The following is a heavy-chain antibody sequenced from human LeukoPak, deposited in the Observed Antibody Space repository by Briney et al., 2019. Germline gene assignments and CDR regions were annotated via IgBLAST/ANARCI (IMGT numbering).Heavy chain of an antibody. J-gene: IGHJ4*02. Sequence: GGSLRLSCAASGFTFDDYAMHWVRQAPGKGLEWVANIQQDGSEKYYVDSVKGRFTISRDNAKNSLYLQMNSLRAEDTALYYCARELGSYSSSSQGDYWGQGTLVTVSS. CDR2: IQQDGSEK. CDR1: GFTFDDYA. CDR3: ARELGSYSSSSQGDY. V-gene: IGHV3-7*01. D-gene: IGHD6-6*01.